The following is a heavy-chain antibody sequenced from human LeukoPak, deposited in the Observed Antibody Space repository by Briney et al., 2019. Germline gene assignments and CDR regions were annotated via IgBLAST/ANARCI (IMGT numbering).Heavy chain of an antibody. CDR3: ARDRGNQRGYYYYYMDV. J-gene: IGHJ6*03. CDR2: IISDGSTT. Sequence: GGSLRLSCAASGFIFSDYAMHWVRQAPGKGLVWVSRIISDGSTTDYADSVKGRFTISRDNAKNTLYLQMNSLRAEDTAVYYCARDRGNQRGYYYYYMDVWGKGTTVTVSS. CDR1: GFIFSDYA. V-gene: IGHV3-74*01. D-gene: IGHD1-14*01.